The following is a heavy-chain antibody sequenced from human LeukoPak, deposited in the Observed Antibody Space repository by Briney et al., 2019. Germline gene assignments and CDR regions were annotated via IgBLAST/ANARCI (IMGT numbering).Heavy chain of an antibody. CDR3: ASDGSSGWDYYYYGMDV. Sequence: PGGSLRLSCAASGFTFSSYAMHWVRQAPGKGLEWVAVISYDGSNKYYADSVKGRFTISRDNSKNTLYLQINSLRAEDTAVYYCASDGSSGWDYYYYGMDVWGQGTTVTVSS. CDR2: ISYDGSNK. CDR1: GFTFSSYA. J-gene: IGHJ6*02. D-gene: IGHD6-19*01. V-gene: IGHV3-30-3*01.